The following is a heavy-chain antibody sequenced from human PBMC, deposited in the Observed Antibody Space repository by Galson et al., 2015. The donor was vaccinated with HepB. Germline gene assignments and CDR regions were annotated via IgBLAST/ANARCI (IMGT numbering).Heavy chain of an antibody. CDR3: ASGQGYSSGWYVSFDY. CDR2: ISYDGSNK. CDR1: GFTFSSYA. Sequence: SLRLSCAASGFTFSSYAMHWVRQAPGKGLEWVAVISYDGSNKYYADSVKGRFTISRDNSKNTLYLQMNSLRAEDTAVYYCASGQGYSSGWYVSFDYWGQGTLVTVSS. V-gene: IGHV3-30*04. D-gene: IGHD6-19*01. J-gene: IGHJ4*02.